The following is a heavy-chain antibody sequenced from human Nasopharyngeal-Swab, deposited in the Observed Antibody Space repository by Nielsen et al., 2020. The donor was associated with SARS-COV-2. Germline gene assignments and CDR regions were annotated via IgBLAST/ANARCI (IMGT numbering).Heavy chain of an antibody. Sequence: SVKVSCKGSGGTFSSYAISWVRQAPGQGLEWMGGIIPIFGTANYAQKFQGRVTITADESTSTAYMELSSLRSEDTAVYYCARRPYSSSSGDYYHGMDVWGQGTTVTVSS. CDR1: GGTFSSYA. CDR2: IIPIFGTA. V-gene: IGHV1-69*13. J-gene: IGHJ6*02. D-gene: IGHD6-6*01. CDR3: ARRPYSSSSGDYYHGMDV.